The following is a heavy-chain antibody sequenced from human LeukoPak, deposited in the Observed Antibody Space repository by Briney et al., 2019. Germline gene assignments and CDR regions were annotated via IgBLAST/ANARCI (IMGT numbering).Heavy chain of an antibody. CDR3: AKDWDGWAMIVMF. J-gene: IGHJ4*02. D-gene: IGHD3-22*01. Sequence: GGSLRLSCAVSGFTFSNYGMNWVRQAPGKGLEWVAVISSDGSNQYYADSVKGRFTISRDNSKNTLYLQMNSLRAEDTAVYYCAKDWDGWAMIVMFWGQGTLDTVSS. V-gene: IGHV3-30*18. CDR1: GFTFSNYG. CDR2: ISSDGSNQ.